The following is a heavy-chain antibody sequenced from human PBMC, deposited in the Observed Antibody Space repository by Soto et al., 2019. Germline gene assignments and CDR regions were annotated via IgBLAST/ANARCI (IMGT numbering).Heavy chain of an antibody. CDR2: IYKSATT. CDR1: GDSISNLDYF. D-gene: IGHD7-27*01. CDR3: ARGRYCLTGRCFPNWFVS. V-gene: IGHV4-30-4*01. Sequence: KLCLTYSVSGDSISNLDYFWAWIRQPPGQALEYIGYIYKSATTYYNPSFESRVAISVDTSKSQFSLNVTSVTAADTAVYFCARGRYCLTGRCFPNWFVSWGQGALVTV. J-gene: IGHJ5*01.